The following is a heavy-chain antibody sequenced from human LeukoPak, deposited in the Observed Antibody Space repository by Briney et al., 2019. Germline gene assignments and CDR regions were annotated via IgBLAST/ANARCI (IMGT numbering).Heavy chain of an antibody. CDR1: GGSFSGYY. Sequence: SETLSLTCAVYGGSFSGYYWSWIRQPPGKRLEWIGEIYHSGSTNYNPSLKSRVTISVDKSKNQFSLKLSSVTAADTAVYYCAGGSRSGSAEKPDDAFDIWGQGTMVTVSS. J-gene: IGHJ3*02. CDR3: AGGSRSGSAEKPDDAFDI. CDR2: IYHSGST. V-gene: IGHV4-34*01. D-gene: IGHD2-15*01.